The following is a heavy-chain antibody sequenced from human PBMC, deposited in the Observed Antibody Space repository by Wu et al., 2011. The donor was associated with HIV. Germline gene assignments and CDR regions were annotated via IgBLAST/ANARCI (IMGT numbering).Heavy chain of an antibody. Sequence: QVQLVQSGAEVKKPGSSVKVSCKASGGTFSRYAISWVRQAPGQGLEWMGGIVPIFGTANYAQKFQGRVTINTDESTSTAYMELSSLRSEDTAVYYCGLGWMVRGVITWFDPWGQGTLVTVSS. V-gene: IGHV1-69*05. J-gene: IGHJ5*02. CDR3: GLGWMVRGVITWFDP. CDR2: IVPIFGTA. D-gene: IGHD3-10*01. CDR1: GGTFSRYA.